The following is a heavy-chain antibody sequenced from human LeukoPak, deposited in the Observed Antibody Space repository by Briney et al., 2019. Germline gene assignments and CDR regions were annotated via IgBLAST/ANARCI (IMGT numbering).Heavy chain of an antibody. CDR1: GGTFSSYA. CDR2: IIPIFGTA. J-gene: IGHJ4*02. V-gene: IGHV1-69*05. D-gene: IGHD6-6*01. CDR3: ARGVYSSSSGGFFDY. Sequence: SVKVSCKASGGTFSSYAISWVRQAPGQGLEWMGGIIPIFGTANYAQKFQGRVTITTDESTSTAYMELSSLRSEDTAVYYCARGVYSSSSGGFFDYWGQGTLVTVSS.